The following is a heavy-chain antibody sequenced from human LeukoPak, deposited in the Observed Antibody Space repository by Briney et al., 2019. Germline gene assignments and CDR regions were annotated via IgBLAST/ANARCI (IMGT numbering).Heavy chain of an antibody. V-gene: IGHV4-39*01. J-gene: IGHJ4*02. CDR3: ARSSSGSDY. CDR1: GGFISSSSYY. CDR2: IYYSGST. Sequence: SETLSLTCTVSGGFISSSSYYWGWIRQPPGKGLEWIGSIYYSGSTYYNPSLKGRVTISVDTSKNQFSLKLSSVTAADKAVYYYARSSSGSDYWGQGTLVTVSS. D-gene: IGHD3-22*01.